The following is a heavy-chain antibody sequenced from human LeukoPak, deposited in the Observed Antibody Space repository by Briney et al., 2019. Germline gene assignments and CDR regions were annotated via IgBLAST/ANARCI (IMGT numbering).Heavy chain of an antibody. CDR1: GFTFSNYP. Sequence: PGGSLGLSCPASGFTFSNYPMHWVRQAPGKGLEYVSVANTNGGATYYADSVKGRSTISRDNSKNTVYLQISSLRGEDTAMYYCVRGWRIMDVWGQGSTVTVSS. J-gene: IGHJ6*02. CDR2: ANTNGGAT. V-gene: IGHV3-64D*06. CDR3: VRGWRIMDV. D-gene: IGHD5-24*01.